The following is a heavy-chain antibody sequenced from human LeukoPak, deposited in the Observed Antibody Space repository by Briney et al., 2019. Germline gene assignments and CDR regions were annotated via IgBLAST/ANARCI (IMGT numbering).Heavy chain of an antibody. Sequence: HPGGSLRLSCAASGFTFSGYWMHWVRKAPGKGPVWVARINSDGSSTSYADSVKGRFTISRDNAKNTLFLQMNSLRAEDTAVYYCVRPSSSTITWGQGTLVTVSS. V-gene: IGHV3-74*01. D-gene: IGHD2-2*01. CDR2: INSDGSST. CDR3: VRPSSSTIT. J-gene: IGHJ5*02. CDR1: GFTFSGYW.